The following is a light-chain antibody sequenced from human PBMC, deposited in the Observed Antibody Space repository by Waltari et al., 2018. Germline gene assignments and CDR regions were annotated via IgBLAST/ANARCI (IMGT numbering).Light chain of an antibody. J-gene: IGKJ4*01. CDR3: QQYYSPPLT. Sequence: DIVMTQSPDSLAVSLGERATINCNASQTILSSSNNKNALAWYQQKPGHPPKLLIYWASTRTSGVPDRFSGRGSETDFTLTISRLQADDVAVYYCQQYYSPPLTFGGGTKVEIK. CDR1: QTILSSSNNKNA. CDR2: WAS. V-gene: IGKV4-1*01.